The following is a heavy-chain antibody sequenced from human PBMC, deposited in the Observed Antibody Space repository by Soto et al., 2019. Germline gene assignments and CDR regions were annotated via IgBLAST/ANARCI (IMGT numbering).Heavy chain of an antibody. V-gene: IGHV3-23*01. CDR2: ISGSGGST. J-gene: IGHJ4*02. Sequence: GGSLRLSCAASGFTFSSYAMSWVRQAPGKGLEWVSAISGSGGSTYYADSVKGRFTISRDNSKNTLYLQMNSLRAEDTAVYYCAKDGPLDTAIGLRFPPSENWGQGTLVTVSS. CDR1: GFTFSSYA. D-gene: IGHD5-18*01. CDR3: AKDGPLDTAIGLRFPPSEN.